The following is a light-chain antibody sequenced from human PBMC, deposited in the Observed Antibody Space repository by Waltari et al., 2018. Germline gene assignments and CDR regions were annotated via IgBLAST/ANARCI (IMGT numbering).Light chain of an antibody. Sequence: EVVLTQSPGTLSLSPGERATLSCRASQSLSNYLAWYQQRPGQAPRLLIYAASTRATGIPDRFSGSGSGTDFSLTISRLEPEDFAVYYCQNHERLPATFGQGTKVEIK. V-gene: IGKV3-20*01. CDR2: AAS. CDR3: QNHERLPAT. J-gene: IGKJ1*01. CDR1: QSLSNY.